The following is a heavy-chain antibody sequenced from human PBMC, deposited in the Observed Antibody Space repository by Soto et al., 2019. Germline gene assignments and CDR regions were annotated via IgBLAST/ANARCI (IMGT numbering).Heavy chain of an antibody. J-gene: IGHJ6*02. CDR1: GYTFTSYA. CDR2: INAGNGNT. CDR3: ARVRRATPHGYYYYGMDV. Sequence: GASVKVSCKASGYTFTSYAMKWVRQAPGQRLEWMGWINAGNGNTKYSQKFQGRVTITRDTSASTAYMELSSLRSEDTAVYYFARVRRATPHGYYYYGMDVWGQGTTVTVSS. V-gene: IGHV1-3*01.